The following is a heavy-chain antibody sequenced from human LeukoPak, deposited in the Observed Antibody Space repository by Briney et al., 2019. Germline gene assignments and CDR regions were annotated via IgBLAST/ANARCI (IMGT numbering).Heavy chain of an antibody. CDR1: GFTFSSYG. D-gene: IGHD5-18*01. CDR3: AKDQDVDTAMVMGY. CDR2: ISYDGSNK. Sequence: GGSLRLSCAASGFTFSSYGMHWVRQAPGKGLEWVAVISYDGSNKYYADSVKGRFTISRDNSKNTLYPQMNSLRAEDTAVYYCAKDQDVDTAMVMGYWGQGTLVTVSS. J-gene: IGHJ4*02. V-gene: IGHV3-30*18.